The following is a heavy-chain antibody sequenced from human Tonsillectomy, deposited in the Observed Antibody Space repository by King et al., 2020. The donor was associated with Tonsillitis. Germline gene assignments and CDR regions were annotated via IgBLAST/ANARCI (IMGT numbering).Heavy chain of an antibody. CDR2: VDKTADL. V-gene: IGHV4-34*01. CDR1: GGSLRCYS. J-gene: IGHJ2*01. D-gene: IGHD2-21*02. Sequence: VQLQQWGAGLLKPSETLSLTCAVNGGSLRCYSWSYIRQPPGKGLEWIGEVDKTADLNYKPALKSRLRMSVDTSKNQFSLRLTSVTAADTAVYYCVRGRGVTVRRRYFDVWGRGTPVTVSS. CDR3: VRGRGVTVRRRYFDV.